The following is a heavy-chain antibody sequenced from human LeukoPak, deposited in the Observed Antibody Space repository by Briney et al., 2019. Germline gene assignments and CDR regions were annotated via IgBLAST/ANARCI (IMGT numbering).Heavy chain of an antibody. V-gene: IGHV1-69*05. Sequence: SVKVSCKASGGTFNSYAVSWVRQAPGQGLEWMGGIIPMFGTPNYAQRFQDRVTITTDKSTSTAYMELSSLRSEDTAVYYCARNSDQPYYYYYMDVWGEGTTVTVSS. CDR1: GGTFNSYA. J-gene: IGHJ6*03. CDR2: IIPMFGTP. CDR3: ARNSDQPYYYYYMDV. D-gene: IGHD2-21*01.